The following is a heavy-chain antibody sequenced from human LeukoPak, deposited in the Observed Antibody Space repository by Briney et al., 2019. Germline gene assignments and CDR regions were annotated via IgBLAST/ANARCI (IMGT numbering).Heavy chain of an antibody. D-gene: IGHD3-22*01. CDR2: INPNSGGT. Sequence: ASVKVSCKASGYTFTGYYMHWVRQAPGQGLEWMGRINPNSGGTNYAQKFQGRVTMTRDTSISTAYMELSRLRSDDTAVYYCASALNYYDSSGSVGYWGQGTLVTVSS. J-gene: IGHJ4*02. CDR1: GYTFTGYY. V-gene: IGHV1-2*06. CDR3: ASALNYYDSSGSVGY.